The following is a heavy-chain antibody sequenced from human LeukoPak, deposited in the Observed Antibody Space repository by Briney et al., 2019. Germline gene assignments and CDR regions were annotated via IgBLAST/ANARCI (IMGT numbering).Heavy chain of an antibody. CDR2: IYYSGST. Sequence: TSETLSLTCTVSGGSISSYYWSWIRQPPGKGLERIGYIYYSGSTNYNPSLKSRVTISVDTSKNQFSLKLSSVTAADTAVYYCALGYCSSTSCYQSWFDPWGQGTLVTVSS. CDR3: ALGYCSSTSCYQSWFDP. J-gene: IGHJ5*02. CDR1: GGSISSYY. D-gene: IGHD2-2*01. V-gene: IGHV4-59*01.